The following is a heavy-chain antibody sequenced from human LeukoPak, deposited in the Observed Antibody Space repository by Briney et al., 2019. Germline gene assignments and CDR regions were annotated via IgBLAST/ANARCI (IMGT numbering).Heavy chain of an antibody. CDR2: ISAYNGNT. Sequence: ASVKVSCKASGYTFTSYGISWVRQAPGQGLEWMGWISAYNGNTNYAQKLQGRVTMTTDTSTSTAYMELRSLRSDDTAVYCCAREERITIFGVVRKDGMDVWGQGTTVTVSS. V-gene: IGHV1-18*01. D-gene: IGHD3-3*01. CDR1: GYTFTSYG. J-gene: IGHJ6*02. CDR3: AREERITIFGVVRKDGMDV.